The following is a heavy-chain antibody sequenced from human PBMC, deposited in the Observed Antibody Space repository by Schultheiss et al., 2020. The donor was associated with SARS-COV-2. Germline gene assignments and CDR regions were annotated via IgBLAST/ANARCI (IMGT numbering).Heavy chain of an antibody. J-gene: IGHJ6*03. Sequence: SETLSLTCAVFGESFSGFSWTWIRQSPGKGLEWIGQVSHSGATHYSPSLKRRVTISVDTSKRQFSLRLTSVTAADTAIYYCSRGRTSVIPSPVLGLGPHYFSYYMDVWGKGAAVTVSS. CDR3: SRGRTSVIPSPVLGLGPHYFSYYMDV. D-gene: IGHD6-19*01. V-gene: IGHV4-34*01. CDR2: VSHSGAT. CDR1: GESFSGFS.